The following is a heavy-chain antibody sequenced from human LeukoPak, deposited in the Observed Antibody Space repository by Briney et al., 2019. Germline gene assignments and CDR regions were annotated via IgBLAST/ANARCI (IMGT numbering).Heavy chain of an antibody. J-gene: IGHJ4*02. V-gene: IGHV4-30-2*01. CDR1: GGSISRGGYS. D-gene: IGHD3-3*01. CDR3: ARGVGVRRFLEWLDY. Sequence: SHTLSLTCGVSGGSISRGGYSWSWLRQPPGKGLEWIGYIYQSGSTYYNPSLKSRVTISIDRSKNQFSLKLSSVTAADAAVYYCARGVGVRRFLEWLDYWGQGTLVTVSS. CDR2: IYQSGST.